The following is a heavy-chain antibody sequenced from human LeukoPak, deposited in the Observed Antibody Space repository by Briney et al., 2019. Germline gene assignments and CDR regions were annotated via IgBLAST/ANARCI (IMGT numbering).Heavy chain of an antibody. V-gene: IGHV1-18*04. J-gene: IGHJ4*02. CDR3: ARGPTYYDFWSGHGRVGFDY. Sequence: GASVKVSCKASGYTFTGYYMHWVRQAPGQGLEWMGWISAYNGNTNYAQKLQGRVTMTTDTSTSTAYMELRSLRSDDTAVYYCARGPTYYDFWSGHGRVGFDYWGQGTLVTVSS. CDR2: ISAYNGNT. CDR1: GYTFTGYY. D-gene: IGHD3-3*01.